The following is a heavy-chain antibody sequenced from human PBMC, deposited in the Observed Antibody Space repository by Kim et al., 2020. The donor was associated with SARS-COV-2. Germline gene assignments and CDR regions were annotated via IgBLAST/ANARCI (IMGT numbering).Heavy chain of an antibody. CDR3: AKDQAPYYFGSGTEWDY. D-gene: IGHD3-10*01. V-gene: IGHV3-33*06. CDR2: IWYDGSNK. J-gene: IGHJ4*02. CDR1: GFTFSSYG. Sequence: GGSLRLSCVASGFTFSSYGMHWVRQAPGKGLEWVAVIWYDGSNKYYADSVKGRFTISRDNSKNTLYLQMNSLRAEDTAVYYCAKDQAPYYFGSGTEWDYWGQGTLVTVSS.